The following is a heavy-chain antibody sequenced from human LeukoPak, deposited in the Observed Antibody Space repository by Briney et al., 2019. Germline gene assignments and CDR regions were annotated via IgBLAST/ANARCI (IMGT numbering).Heavy chain of an antibody. CDR1: GFTFADYA. J-gene: IGHJ6*02. CDR3: AKDAPASSSGYYYYYGMDV. D-gene: IGHD6-6*01. Sequence: GGSLRLSCTASGFTFADYAMHWVRQAPGKGLEWVSLISGDGETIYYADSVKGRFTISRDNSKNSLYLQMNNLRTEDTALYYCAKDAPASSSGYYYYYGMDVWDQGTTVTVSS. CDR2: ISGDGETI. V-gene: IGHV3-43*02.